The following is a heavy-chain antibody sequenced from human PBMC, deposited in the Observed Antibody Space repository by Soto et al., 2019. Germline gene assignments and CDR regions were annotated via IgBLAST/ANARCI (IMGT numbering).Heavy chain of an antibody. CDR2: IHHSGIT. CDR3: GGHFENIAYSGKN. D-gene: IGHD3-16*01. Sequence: PSETLSLTCAFSGDFSSSTNLLIWVRQPPGKGLEWIGEIHHSGITNYNPSLKSRVTISLDTSKKQFSLRLSSITAADTAIYYWGGHFENIAYSGKNWGRGTLVTVS. CDR1: GDFSSSTNL. V-gene: IGHV4-4*02. J-gene: IGHJ4*02.